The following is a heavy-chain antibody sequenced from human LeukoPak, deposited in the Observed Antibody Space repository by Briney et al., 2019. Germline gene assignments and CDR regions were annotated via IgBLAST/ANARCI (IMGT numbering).Heavy chain of an antibody. V-gene: IGHV4-34*01. J-gene: IGHJ4*02. CDR2: INHSGST. Sequence: SETLSLTCAVYGGSFSGYYWSWIRQPPGKGLEWIGEINHSGSTNYNPSLKSRVTISVDTSKNQFSLKLSSVTAADTAMYYCARCDYGSGSCYNTPFDYWGQGTLVTVSS. D-gene: IGHD3-10*01. CDR3: ARCDYGSGSCYNTPFDY. CDR1: GGSFSGYY.